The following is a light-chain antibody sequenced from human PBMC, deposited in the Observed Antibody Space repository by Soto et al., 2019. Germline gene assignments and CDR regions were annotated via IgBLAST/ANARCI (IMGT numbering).Light chain of an antibody. Sequence: EIVLTQSPGTLSVSPGERATLSCRASQSVSSSYLAWYQQRPGQAPRLLINDASRRATGIPDRFSGSGSGADFTLTISSLEPEDFAVYYCQQRSSWPITFGQGTRLEIK. CDR2: DAS. CDR1: QSVSSSY. CDR3: QQRSSWPIT. J-gene: IGKJ5*01. V-gene: IGKV3D-20*02.